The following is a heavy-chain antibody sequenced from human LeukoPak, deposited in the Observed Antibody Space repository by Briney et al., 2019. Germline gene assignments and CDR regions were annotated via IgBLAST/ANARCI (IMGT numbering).Heavy chain of an antibody. D-gene: IGHD3-10*01. V-gene: IGHV1-69*13. CDR3: TLPEGSSVIHKFDY. CDR2: IIPIFGTA. CDR1: GGTFSSYA. Sequence: SVKVSCKASGGTFSSYAISWVRQAPGQGLEWMGGIIPIFGTANYAQKFQGRVTITADESTSAAYMELSSLRSEDTAVYYCTLPEGSSVIHKFDYWGQGTLVTVSS. J-gene: IGHJ4*02.